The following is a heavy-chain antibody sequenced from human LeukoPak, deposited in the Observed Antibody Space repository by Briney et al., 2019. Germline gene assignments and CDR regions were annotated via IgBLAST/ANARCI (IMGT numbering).Heavy chain of an antibody. CDR2: INHSGST. CDR3: ARGGSRIPDTAMAMSRWFDP. CDR1: GGSFSGYY. D-gene: IGHD5-18*01. V-gene: IGHV4-34*01. J-gene: IGHJ5*02. Sequence: PSETLSLTCAVYGGSFSGYYWSWIRQPPGKGLEWIGEINHSGSTNYNPSLKSRVTISVDTSKNQLSLKLSSVTAADTAVYYCARGGSRIPDTAMAMSRWFDPWGQGTLVTVSS.